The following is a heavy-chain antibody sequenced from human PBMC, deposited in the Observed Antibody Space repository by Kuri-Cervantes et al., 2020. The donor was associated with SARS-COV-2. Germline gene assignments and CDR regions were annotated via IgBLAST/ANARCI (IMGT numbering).Heavy chain of an antibody. V-gene: IGHV3-21*01. Sequence: GGSLRLSCTASGFLFNRFTMNWVRQGPGKGLEWVSSISTASTYIYSANSVKGRFIISRENAKNSLYLQMDSLTVEDTAVYYCAQGAYGDNVGSSFGSWGQGTLVTVSS. D-gene: IGHD4-17*01. CDR2: ISTASTYI. J-gene: IGHJ4*02. CDR3: AQGAYGDNVGSSFGS. CDR1: GFLFNRFT.